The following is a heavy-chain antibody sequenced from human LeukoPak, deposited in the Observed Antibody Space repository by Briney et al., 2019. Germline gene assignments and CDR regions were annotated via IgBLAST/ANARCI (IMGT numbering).Heavy chain of an antibody. CDR3: AKDRGIQLWSPQNYYYYGMDV. CDR2: ISYDGSNK. J-gene: IGHJ6*04. Sequence: PGGSLRLSCAASGFTFSSYGMHWVRQAPGKGLEWVAVISYDGSNKYYADSVKGRFTISRDNSKNTLYLQMNSLRAEDTAVYYCAKDRGIQLWSPQNYYYYGMDVWGKGTTVTVSS. V-gene: IGHV3-30*18. CDR1: GFTFSSYG. D-gene: IGHD5-18*01.